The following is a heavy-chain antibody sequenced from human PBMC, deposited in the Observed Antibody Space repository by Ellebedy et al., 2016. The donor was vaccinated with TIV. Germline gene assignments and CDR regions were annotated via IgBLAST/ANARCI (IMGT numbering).Heavy chain of an antibody. D-gene: IGHD4-17*01. CDR3: AKDPADAGYGEIDF. CDR1: GFTFTRYA. Sequence: GGPLRLSCTASGFTFTRYAMNRVRQAPGQGLEWVSAIARNSITFYADSVKGRFIISRDNSKNTLYLQMNSLRADDTALYYCAKDPADAGYGEIDFWGRGTLVTVSS. CDR2: IARNSIT. V-gene: IGHV3-23*01. J-gene: IGHJ4*02.